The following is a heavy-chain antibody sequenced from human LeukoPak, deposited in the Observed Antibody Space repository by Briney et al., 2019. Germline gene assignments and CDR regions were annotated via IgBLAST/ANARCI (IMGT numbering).Heavy chain of an antibody. V-gene: IGHV3-30*03. Sequence: AGSLRFSCVASAFTFSIYGMHWVRQAPGKGLEWVAVISYDGSKTYYADSVKGRFTISRDNSKNTLYLQMNSLRAEDTAVYYCASPGGYDFWSGPFDYWGQGTLVTVSS. CDR2: ISYDGSKT. CDR1: AFTFSIYG. CDR3: ASPGGYDFWSGPFDY. J-gene: IGHJ4*02. D-gene: IGHD3-3*01.